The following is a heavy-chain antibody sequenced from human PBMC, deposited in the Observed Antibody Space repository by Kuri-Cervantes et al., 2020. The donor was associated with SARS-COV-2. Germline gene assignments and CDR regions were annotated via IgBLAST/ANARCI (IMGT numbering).Heavy chain of an antibody. Sequence: ASVKASCKASGYTFTGYYMHWVRQAPGQGLEWMGWINPNSGGTNYAQKFQGRVTMTRDTSISTAYMELSRLRSDDTAVYYCAREDWNDAGVFDYWGQGTLVTVSS. V-gene: IGHV1-2*02. CDR3: AREDWNDAGVFDY. CDR2: INPNSGGT. D-gene: IGHD1-1*01. CDR1: GYTFTGYY. J-gene: IGHJ4*02.